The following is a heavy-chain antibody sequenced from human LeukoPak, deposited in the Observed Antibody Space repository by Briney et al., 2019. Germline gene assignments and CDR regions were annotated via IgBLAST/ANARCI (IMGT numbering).Heavy chain of an antibody. CDR3: ARVPSGYTLGYGYYYYMDV. D-gene: IGHD5-18*01. CDR1: GFTFSDYT. V-gene: IGHV3-48*04. CDR2: ISTSSSTI. Sequence: GGSLRLSCAVSGFTFSDYTMTWVRQAPGKGLEWDSYISTSSSTIYYADSVKGRFTISRDNTKNALYLQMNSLRAEDTAVYYCARVPSGYTLGYGYYYYMDVWGKGTTVTVSS. J-gene: IGHJ6*03.